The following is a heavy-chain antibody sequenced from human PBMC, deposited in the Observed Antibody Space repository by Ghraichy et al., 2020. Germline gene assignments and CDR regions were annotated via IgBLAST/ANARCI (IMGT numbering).Heavy chain of an antibody. CDR1: RFSFTDYW. D-gene: IGHD1-14*01. CDR2: LNIDGTTV. J-gene: IGHJ4*02. Sequence: GGSLRLSCAASRFSFTDYWMHWVRQTPGRGLEWVSHLNIDGTTVNYADSVKGRFTISRDNAKNTMYLQMISLTVEDTAVYYCVRSYKDGLRHFDYWGQGTLVTVSS. V-gene: IGHV3-74*01. CDR3: VRSYKDGLRHFDY.